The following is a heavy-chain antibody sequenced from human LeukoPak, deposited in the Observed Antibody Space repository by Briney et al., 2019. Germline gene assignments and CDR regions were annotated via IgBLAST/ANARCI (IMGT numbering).Heavy chain of an antibody. CDR1: GFTFSNYN. J-gene: IGHJ6*02. D-gene: IGHD4-17*01. V-gene: IGHV3-21*04. CDR3: ARNAYGAQTPSDV. Sequence: GGSLRLSCAASGFTFSNYNMNWVRQAPGRGLEWVSSISTGSSYIYYADSVKGRFTISRDNSKNTLYLQMNSLRAEDTAVYYCARNAYGAQTPSDVWGQGTTVTVSS. CDR2: ISTGSSYI.